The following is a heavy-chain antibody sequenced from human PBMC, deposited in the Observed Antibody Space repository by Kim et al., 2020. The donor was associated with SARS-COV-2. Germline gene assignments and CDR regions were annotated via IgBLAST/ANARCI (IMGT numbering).Heavy chain of an antibody. Sequence: DSVKGRFTISRDNAKNSLYLQMNSLRAEDTAVYYCAIVIAAAGRYGMDVWGQGTTVTVSS. V-gene: IGHV3-21*01. J-gene: IGHJ6*02. D-gene: IGHD6-13*01. CDR3: AIVIAAAGRYGMDV.